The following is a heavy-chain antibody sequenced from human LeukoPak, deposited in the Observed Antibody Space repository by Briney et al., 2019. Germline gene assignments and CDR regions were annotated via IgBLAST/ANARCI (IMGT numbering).Heavy chain of an antibody. V-gene: IGHV3-23*01. CDR1: GFTFSSYA. D-gene: IGHD3-10*01. CDR2: ISGSGGST. CDR3: ARARYYYGSGSPYTDY. Sequence: PGGSLRLSCAASGFTFSSYAMSWVRQAPGKGLEWVSAISGSGGSTYYADSVKGRFTISRDNAKNSLYLQMSSLRAEDTAVYYCARARYYYGSGSPYTDYWGQGALVTVSS. J-gene: IGHJ4*02.